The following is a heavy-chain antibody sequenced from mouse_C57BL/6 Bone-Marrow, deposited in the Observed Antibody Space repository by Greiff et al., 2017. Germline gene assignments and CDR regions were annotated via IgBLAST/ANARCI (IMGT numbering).Heavy chain of an antibody. V-gene: IGHV1-81*01. J-gene: IGHJ1*03. CDR3: ARWLLYWYFDV. CDR1: GYTFTSYG. Sequence: VKLQESGAELARPGASVKLSCKASGYTFTSYGISWVKQRTGQGLEWIGEIYPRSGNTYYNAKFKGKATLTADKSSSTAYMELRSLTSEDSAVYFSARWLLYWYFDVWGTGTTVTVSS. CDR2: IYPRSGNT. D-gene: IGHD2-3*01.